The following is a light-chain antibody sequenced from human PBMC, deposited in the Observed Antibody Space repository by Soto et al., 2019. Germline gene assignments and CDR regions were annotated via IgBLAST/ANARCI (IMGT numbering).Light chain of an antibody. CDR1: SSDVGGYNF. CDR3: SSDTSSSTVV. CDR2: DVS. V-gene: IGLV2-14*01. J-gene: IGLJ2*01. Sequence: QSALTQPASVSGSPGQSITISCTGTSSDVGGYNFVSWYQQHPGTAPKLMIYDVSNRPSGVSNRFSGSKSGNTASLTISGLQPEDEADYYCSSDTSSSTVVFGGGTKLTVL.